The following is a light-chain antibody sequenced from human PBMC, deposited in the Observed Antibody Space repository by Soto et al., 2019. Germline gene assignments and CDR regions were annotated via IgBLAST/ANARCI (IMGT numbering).Light chain of an antibody. CDR2: DTS. J-gene: IGKJ1*01. V-gene: IGKV1-5*01. Sequence: DIQMTQSPSTLSASVGDRVTITCRASQNINSWLAWYQQKPGKAPKLLIYDTSYLASGVPSRFSGSGAGTEFTLTISSLQPDDLATYYCQQYNSFWTFGQGTKVEI. CDR1: QNINSW. CDR3: QQYNSFWT.